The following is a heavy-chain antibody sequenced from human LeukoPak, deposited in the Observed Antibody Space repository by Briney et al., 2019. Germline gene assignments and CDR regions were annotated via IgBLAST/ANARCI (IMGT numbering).Heavy chain of an antibody. Sequence: GASVTVSCKASGYTFTSYGISWVRQAPGQGLEWMGWISAYNGNTNYAQKLQGRVTMTTDTSTSTAYMELRSLRSDDTAVYYCARDYDAYYYGSGSYYLHWGQGTLVTVSS. V-gene: IGHV1-18*01. CDR2: ISAYNGNT. CDR3: ARDYDAYYYGSGSYYLH. J-gene: IGHJ4*02. D-gene: IGHD3-10*01. CDR1: GYTFTSYG.